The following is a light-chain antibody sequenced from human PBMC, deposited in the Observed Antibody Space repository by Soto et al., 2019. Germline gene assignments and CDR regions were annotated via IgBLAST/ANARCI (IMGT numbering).Light chain of an antibody. CDR1: QSLLHGNGYNY. Sequence: DIVMTQSPLSLPVTPGEPASISCRSSQSLLHGNGYNYLNWYLQKPGQSPQLLIYLGSNRASGVHDRFSGSGSGTDFTLKISRVEAEDAGIYYCMQPLQIPYTFGQGTKLEVK. CDR3: MQPLQIPYT. J-gene: IGKJ2*01. CDR2: LGS. V-gene: IGKV2-28*01.